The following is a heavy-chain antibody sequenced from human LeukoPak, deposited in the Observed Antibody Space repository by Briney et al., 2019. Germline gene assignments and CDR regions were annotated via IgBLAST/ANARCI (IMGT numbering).Heavy chain of an antibody. CDR1: GGSISSSSYY. V-gene: IGHV4-39*07. D-gene: IGHD6-13*01. CDR2: IYYSGCT. CDR3: ARDTAAAGTSSDY. Sequence: SETLSLTCTVSGGSISSSSYYWGWIRQPPGKGLEWIGSIYYSGCTYYNPSLKSRVTISVDTSKNQFSLKLSSVTAADTAVYYCARDTAAAGTSSDYWGQGTLVTVSS. J-gene: IGHJ4*02.